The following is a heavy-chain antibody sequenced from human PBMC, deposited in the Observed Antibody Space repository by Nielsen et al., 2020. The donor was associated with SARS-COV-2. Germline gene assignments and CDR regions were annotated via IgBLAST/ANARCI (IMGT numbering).Heavy chain of an antibody. D-gene: IGHD3-22*01. CDR3: TTDSSTYYYDSSGYGGYDY. Sequence: GGSLRLSCAASGFTFSNAWMSWVRQAPGKGLEWVGRIKSKTDGGTTDHAAPVKGRFTISRDDSKNTLYLQMNSLKTEDTAVYYCTTDSSTYYYDSSGYGGYDYWGQGTLVTVSS. CDR2: IKSKTDGGTT. CDR1: GFTFSNAW. V-gene: IGHV3-15*01. J-gene: IGHJ4*02.